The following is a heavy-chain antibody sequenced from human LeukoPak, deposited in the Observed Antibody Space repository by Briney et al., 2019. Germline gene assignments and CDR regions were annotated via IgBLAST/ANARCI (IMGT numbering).Heavy chain of an antibody. D-gene: IGHD6-13*01. Sequence: PGGSLRLSCAASGFTFGRYAMTWVRQAPGKGLEWVSAISGSGGSTYYADAVKGRFTISRDNSKNTLYLQMNSLRAEDTAVYYCASSWYPGYFDYWGQGTLVTVSS. CDR1: GFTFGRYA. CDR2: ISGSGGST. V-gene: IGHV3-23*01. J-gene: IGHJ4*02. CDR3: ASSWYPGYFDY.